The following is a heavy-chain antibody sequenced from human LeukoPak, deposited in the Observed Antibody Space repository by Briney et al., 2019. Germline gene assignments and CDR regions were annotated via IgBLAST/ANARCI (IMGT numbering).Heavy chain of an antibody. D-gene: IGHD3-3*01. V-gene: IGHV3-43*02. J-gene: IGHJ4*02. CDR3: ARDVHPGITIFGVVDY. CDR1: GFTFDDYA. CDR2: ISGDGGST. Sequence: GGSLRLSCAASGFTFDDYAMHWVRQAPGKGLEWVSLISGDGGSTYYADSVKGRFTISRDNAKNSLYLQMNSLRAEDTAVYYCARDVHPGITIFGVVDYWGQGTLVTVSS.